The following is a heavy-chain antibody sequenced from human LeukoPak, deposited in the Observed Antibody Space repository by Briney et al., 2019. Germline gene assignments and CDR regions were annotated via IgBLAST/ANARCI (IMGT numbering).Heavy chain of an antibody. CDR2: INPSGDPT. J-gene: IGHJ6*03. V-gene: IGHV1-46*01. CDR3: ARSSGYYSSPFYMHV. Sequence: GASVRVSCKASGYTFTSYYMHWVRQAPGQGLEWVGIINPSGDPTTYAQKFQGRVTMTSDMSTSTVYMELSSLRSEDTAVYYCARSSGYYSSPFYMHVWGKGTTVTVSS. D-gene: IGHD3-22*01. CDR1: GYTFTSYY.